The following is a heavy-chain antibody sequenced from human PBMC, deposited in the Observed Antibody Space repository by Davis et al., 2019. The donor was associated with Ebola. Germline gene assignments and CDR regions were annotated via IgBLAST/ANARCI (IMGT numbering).Heavy chain of an antibody. CDR1: GFTFSSYA. D-gene: IGHD6-13*01. Sequence: GESLKISCSASGFTFSSYAMHWVRQAPGKGLEYVSAISSNGGSTYYADSVKGRFTISRDDSKNTLYLQMNSLKTEDTAVYYCTTVVYSTIDYWGQGTLVTVSS. J-gene: IGHJ4*02. CDR2: ISSNGGST. CDR3: TTVVYSTIDY. V-gene: IGHV3-64*04.